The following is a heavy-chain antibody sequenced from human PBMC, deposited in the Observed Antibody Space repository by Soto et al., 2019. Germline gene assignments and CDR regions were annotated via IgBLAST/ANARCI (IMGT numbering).Heavy chain of an antibody. V-gene: IGHV3-23*01. D-gene: IGHD6-25*01. CDR2: VDVGGGST. Sequence: EVQLLESGGGLVQPGGSLRLSCAASGFTFSTHAMIWVRQAPGKGLNWVSTVDVGGGSTYYTDPVKGRFTVSRDNSKNTVYLQLNTLRAEDTAIYCCARDSGPAGGGACDIWGQGTMVTVSS. CDR3: ARDSGPAGGGACDI. CDR1: GFTFSTHA. J-gene: IGHJ3*02.